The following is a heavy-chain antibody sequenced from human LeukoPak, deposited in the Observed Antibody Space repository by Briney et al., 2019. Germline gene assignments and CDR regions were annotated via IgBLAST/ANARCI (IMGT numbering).Heavy chain of an antibody. CDR3: AGNGRITMIVVVITKSNWFDP. CDR2: ISGSGGST. D-gene: IGHD3-22*01. V-gene: IGHV3-23*01. Sequence: GRSLRLSCAASGFTFSSDAMSWVRQAPGQGLEWVSAISGSGGSTYYADSVKGRFTISRDNSKNTLYLQMYSLSAEDTAVYYCAGNGRITMIVVVITKSNWFDPWGQGTLVTVSS. CDR1: GFTFSSDA. J-gene: IGHJ5*02.